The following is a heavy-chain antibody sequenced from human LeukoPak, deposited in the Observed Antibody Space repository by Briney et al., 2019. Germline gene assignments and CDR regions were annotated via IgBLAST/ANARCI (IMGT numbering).Heavy chain of an antibody. CDR2: IYYSGST. CDR3: ARDHVQQRLGLDY. D-gene: IGHD6-25*01. V-gene: IGHV4-59*01. Sequence: SETLFLTCTVSGGSISSYYWSWIRQPPGKGLEWIGYIYYSGSTNYNPSLKSRVTISVDTSKNQFSLKLSSVTAADTAVYYCARDHVQQRLGLDYWGQGTLVTVSS. CDR1: GGSISSYY. J-gene: IGHJ4*02.